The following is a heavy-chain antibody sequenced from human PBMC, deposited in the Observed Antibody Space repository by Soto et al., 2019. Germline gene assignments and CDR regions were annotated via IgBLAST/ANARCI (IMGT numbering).Heavy chain of an antibody. CDR1: GFTFSSYW. J-gene: IGHJ6*02. CDR3: ARVVGATTVGAPSYYYYGMDV. CDR2: INSDGSST. Sequence: EVQLVESGGGLVQPGGSLRLSCAASGFTFSSYWMHWVRQAPGKGLVWVSRINSDGSSTSYADSVKGRFTISRDNAKNTLYLQMNILRPEATAVYYWARVVGATTVGAPSYYYYGMDVWAQRTTVTVSS. D-gene: IGHD1-26*01. V-gene: IGHV3-74*01.